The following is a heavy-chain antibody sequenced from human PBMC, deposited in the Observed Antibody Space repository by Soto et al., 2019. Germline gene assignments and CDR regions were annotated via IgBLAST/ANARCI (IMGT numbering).Heavy chain of an antibody. Sequence: QVQLVESGGGVVQPGRSLRLSCAASGFTFSSYGMHWVRQAPGKGLEWVAVIWYDGSNKYYADSVKGRFTISRDNSKNTLYLRMNCLRAEDTAVYYWARARGGSYYFDYWGQGTLVTVSS. J-gene: IGHJ4*02. CDR2: IWYDGSNK. V-gene: IGHV3-33*01. CDR3: ARARGGSYYFDY. D-gene: IGHD1-26*01. CDR1: GFTFSSYG.